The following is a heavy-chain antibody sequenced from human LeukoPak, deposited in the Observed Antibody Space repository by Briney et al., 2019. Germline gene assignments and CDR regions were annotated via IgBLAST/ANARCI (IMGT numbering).Heavy chain of an antibody. CDR3: ARVSSSWYEMDYYYYYYMDV. CDR1: GYSISSGYY. CDR2: IYHSGST. Sequence: SETLSLTCTVSGYSISSGYYWGWIRQPPGKGLEWIGSIYHSGSTYYNPSLKSRVTISVDTSKNQFSLKLSSVTAADTAVYYCARVSSSWYEMDYYYYYYMDVWGKGTTVTISS. V-gene: IGHV4-38-2*02. J-gene: IGHJ6*03. D-gene: IGHD6-13*01.